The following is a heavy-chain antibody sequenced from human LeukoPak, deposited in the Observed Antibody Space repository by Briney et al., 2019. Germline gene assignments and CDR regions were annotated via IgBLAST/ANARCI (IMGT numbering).Heavy chain of an antibody. J-gene: IGHJ4*02. CDR1: GGSFSGYY. CDR3: ARDGSPTTVRGCSSTSCYVGYDY. D-gene: IGHD2-2*01. CDR2: INHSGST. Sequence: SETLSLTCAVYGGSFSGYYWSWTRQPPGKGLEWIGEINHSGSTNYNPSLKSRVTISVDTSKNQFSLKLSSVTAADTAVYYCARDGSPTTVRGCSSTSCYVGYDYWGQGTLVTVSS. V-gene: IGHV4-34*01.